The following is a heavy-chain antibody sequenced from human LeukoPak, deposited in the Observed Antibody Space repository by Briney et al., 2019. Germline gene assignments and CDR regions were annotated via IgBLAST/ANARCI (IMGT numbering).Heavy chain of an antibody. Sequence: SETLSLTCTVSGGSISSYYWSWIRQPPGKGLEWIGYIYYSGSTNYNPSLKSRVTISVDTSKNQFSLKLSSVTAADTAVYYCAREAGQGGWFDPWGQGTLVTVSS. D-gene: IGHD3-16*01. CDR1: GGSISSYY. CDR3: AREAGQGGWFDP. V-gene: IGHV4-59*01. CDR2: IYYSGST. J-gene: IGHJ5*02.